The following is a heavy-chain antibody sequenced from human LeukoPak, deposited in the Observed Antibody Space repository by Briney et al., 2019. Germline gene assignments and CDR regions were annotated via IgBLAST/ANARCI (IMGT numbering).Heavy chain of an antibody. CDR3: AREFIVVVPAAAYGMDV. CDR1: GYTFTSFG. V-gene: IGHV1-18*01. Sequence: ASVKVSCKASGYTFTSFGISWVRQAPGQGLEWMGWISTYNGNTNYAQKLQGRVTMTTDTSTSTAYMKLRSLRSDDTAVYYCAREFIVVVPAAAYGMDVWGQGTTVTVSS. D-gene: IGHD2-2*01. CDR2: ISTYNGNT. J-gene: IGHJ6*02.